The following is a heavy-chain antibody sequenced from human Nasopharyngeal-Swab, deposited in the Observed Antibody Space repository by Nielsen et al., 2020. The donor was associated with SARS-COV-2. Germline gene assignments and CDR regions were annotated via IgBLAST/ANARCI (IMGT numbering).Heavy chain of an antibody. CDR3: ARMGGYSYGWRAYYYYGMDV. J-gene: IGHJ6*02. V-gene: IGHV3-53*01. CDR1: GFTVSSNY. D-gene: IGHD5-18*01. CDR2: IYSGGST. Sequence: GESLKISCAASGFTVSSNYMSWVRQAPGKGLEWVSVIYSGGSTYYADSVKGRVTISRDNSKNTLYLQMNSLRAEDTAVYYCARMGGYSYGWRAYYYYGMDVWGQGTTVTVSS.